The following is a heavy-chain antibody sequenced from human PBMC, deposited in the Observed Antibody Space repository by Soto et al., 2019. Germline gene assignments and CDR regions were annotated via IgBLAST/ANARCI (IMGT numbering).Heavy chain of an antibody. J-gene: IGHJ6*02. CDR1: GFTFSSYG. V-gene: IGHV3-33*01. CDR2: IWYDGSNK. D-gene: IGHD3-16*01. CDR3: ARDRSRGTYYYGMDV. Sequence: PGGSLRLSCAASGFTFSSYGMHWVRQAPGKGLEWVAVIWYDGSNKYYADSVKGRFTISRDNSKNTLYLQMNSLRAEDTAVYYCARDRSRGTYYYGMDVWGQGTTVTVSS.